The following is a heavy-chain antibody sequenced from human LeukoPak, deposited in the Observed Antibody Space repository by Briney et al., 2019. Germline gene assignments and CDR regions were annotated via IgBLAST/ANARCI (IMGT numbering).Heavy chain of an antibody. CDR3: ARGSHGDYDWYFDL. CDR1: GYTFTGYY. Sequence: ASVRVSCKASGYTFTGYYMHWVRQAPGQGLEWMGWINPKSGDSNYAQKFQGRVTMTRDTSISTTYMELSWLRSDDTAVYYCARGSHGDYDWYFDLWGRGALVTVSS. V-gene: IGHV1-2*02. CDR2: INPKSGDS. J-gene: IGHJ2*01. D-gene: IGHD4-17*01.